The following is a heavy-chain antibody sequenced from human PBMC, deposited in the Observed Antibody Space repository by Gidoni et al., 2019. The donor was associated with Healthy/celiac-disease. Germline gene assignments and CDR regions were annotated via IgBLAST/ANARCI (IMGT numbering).Heavy chain of an antibody. V-gene: IGHV5-51*01. D-gene: IGHD2-8*01. J-gene: IGHJ6*02. Sequence: EVQLVQSGAEVKKPGESLKISCKGSGYSFTSYWIGWVRQMPGKGLEWMGIIYPGDSDTRYRPSFQGQVTISADKSISTAYLQWSSLKASDTAMYYCARQSDPSRNAQDYCTNGVCRWGDGMDVWGQGTTVTVSS. CDR3: ARQSDPSRNAQDYCTNGVCRWGDGMDV. CDR2: IYPGDSDT. CDR1: GYSFTSYW.